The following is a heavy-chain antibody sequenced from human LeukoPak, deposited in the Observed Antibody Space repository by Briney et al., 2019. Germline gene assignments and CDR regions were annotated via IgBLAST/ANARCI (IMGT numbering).Heavy chain of an antibody. J-gene: IGHJ5*02. Sequence: GGSLRLSCAASGFTVSSNHAMDWVRQAPGKGLEWVSTISGSGGSTYYADSVKGRFTISRDNSKNTLYLQMNSLRAEDTAVYYCAKGAGYDFWSGYYTSWGQGTLVTVS. CDR3: AKGAGYDFWSGYYTS. V-gene: IGHV3-23*01. D-gene: IGHD3-3*01. CDR2: ISGSGGST. CDR1: GFTVSSNHA.